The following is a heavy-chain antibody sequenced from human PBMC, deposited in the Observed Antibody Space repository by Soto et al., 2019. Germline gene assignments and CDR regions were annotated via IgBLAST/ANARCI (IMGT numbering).Heavy chain of an antibody. J-gene: IGHJ4*02. CDR2: ISGSGGST. V-gene: IGHV3-23*01. D-gene: IGHD4-4*01. Sequence: GGSLRLSCTASGFTFGNYAVTWVRQTPGKGLEWVSAISGSGGSTYYADSVKGRFTISRDNSKNTLYLQMNSLRAEDTAVYYCAKDQPDYSNGIYYFDYWGQGTLVTVSS. CDR3: AKDQPDYSNGIYYFDY. CDR1: GFTFGNYA.